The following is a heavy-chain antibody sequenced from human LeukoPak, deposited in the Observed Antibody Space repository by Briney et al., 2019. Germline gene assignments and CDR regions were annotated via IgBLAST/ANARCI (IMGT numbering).Heavy chain of an antibody. V-gene: IGHV3-23*01. J-gene: IGHJ6*02. CDR1: GFTFSSYV. CDR3: ARAPAPYYYYYGMDV. CDR2: ISDNGVTR. Sequence: GGSLRLSCAASGFTFSSYVMNWVRQAPGKGLEWVSSISDNGVTRYYADSVKGRFTISRDNSDNTVYLQMNSLRAEDTAIYYCARAPAPYYYYYGMDVWGQGTAVTVSS.